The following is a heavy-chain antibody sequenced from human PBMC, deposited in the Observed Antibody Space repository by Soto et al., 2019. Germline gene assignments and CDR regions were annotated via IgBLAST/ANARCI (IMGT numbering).Heavy chain of an antibody. Sequence: QVQLVQSGAEVRKPGSSVKVSCKASGGTFSSYIISWLRQAPGQGLEWMGEIIPIVGTTNYAQKFQGRVTVTADESTRTAYMELSSLRSEDTAVYYCARDRVLPGATPHWFDPWGQGTLVTVSS. CDR2: IIPIVGTT. CDR3: ARDRVLPGATPHWFDP. D-gene: IGHD2-2*01. V-gene: IGHV1-69*01. CDR1: GGTFSSYI. J-gene: IGHJ5*02.